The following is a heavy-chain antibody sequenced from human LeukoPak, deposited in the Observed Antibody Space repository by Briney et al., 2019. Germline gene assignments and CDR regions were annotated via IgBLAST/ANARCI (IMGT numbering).Heavy chain of an antibody. CDR2: ISGSGGST. Sequence: GRSLRLSCAASGFTFSSYGMSWVRQAPGKGLEWVSAISGSGGSTYYADSVKGRFTISRDNSKNTLYLQMNSLRAEDTAVYYCAKDGYSSSRAYYFDCWGQGTLVTVSS. CDR1: GFTFSSYG. CDR3: AKDGYSSSRAYYFDC. D-gene: IGHD6-13*01. V-gene: IGHV3-23*01. J-gene: IGHJ4*02.